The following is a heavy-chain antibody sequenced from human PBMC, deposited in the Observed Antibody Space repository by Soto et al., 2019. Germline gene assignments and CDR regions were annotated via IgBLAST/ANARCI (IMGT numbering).Heavy chain of an antibody. D-gene: IGHD5-18*01. CDR2: ISADNGGT. CDR3: VRDRGYIFGYHYYGLDV. J-gene: IGHJ6*02. CDR1: GYTFTNYG. V-gene: IGHV1-18*01. Sequence: QVQLVESGGEVKKPGASVRVSCKTFGYTFTNYGITWVRQAPGQGLEWMGGISADNGGTNYARKLQGRVTMTTDTSTSTAHMDLRSLRSDDTAVYYCVRDRGYIFGYHYYGLDVWGQGTTVTVSS.